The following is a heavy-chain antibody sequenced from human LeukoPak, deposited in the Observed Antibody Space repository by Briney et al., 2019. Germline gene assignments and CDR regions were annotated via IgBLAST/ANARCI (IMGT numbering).Heavy chain of an antibody. J-gene: IGHJ4*02. D-gene: IGHD4-11*01. V-gene: IGHV3-30*02. Sequence: GGSLRLSCAASGFTFSSYGMHWVRQAPGKGLEWVAFIRYDANNKYYADSVKGRFTISRDNSENTLYLQMNSLRAEDRAVYYCAKALLPMTTLTLFDYWGQGTLVTVSS. CDR3: AKALLPMTTLTLFDY. CDR2: IRYDANNK. CDR1: GFTFSSYG.